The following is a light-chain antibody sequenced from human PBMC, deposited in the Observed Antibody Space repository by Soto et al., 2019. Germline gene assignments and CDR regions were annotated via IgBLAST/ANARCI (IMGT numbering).Light chain of an antibody. V-gene: IGLV1-44*01. J-gene: IGLJ2*01. CDR3: AAWDDSLNGLV. CDR1: SSNIGSNT. CDR2: SNN. Sequence: QSVLTQPPSASGTPGQRVTISCSGSSSNIGSNTVNWYQQLPGTAPKLLIYSNNQRPSGVPDRVSGSKSGTSASLAISGLQSEDESDYSSAAWDDSLNGLVFGGGTKVNVL.